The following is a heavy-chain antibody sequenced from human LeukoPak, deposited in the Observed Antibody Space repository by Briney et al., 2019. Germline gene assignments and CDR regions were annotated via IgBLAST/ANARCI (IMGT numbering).Heavy chain of an antibody. CDR1: GFIFTNYA. Sequence: GGSLRLSCAASGFIFTNYAMSWVRQAPGKGLEWVSAISGRGGSTFYADSVKGRFTISRDNSKNTLFLQMNSLRAEDAAVYYCARDDYGETFDYWGQGTLVTVSS. J-gene: IGHJ4*02. V-gene: IGHV3-23*01. CDR3: ARDDYGETFDY. CDR2: ISGRGGST. D-gene: IGHD4-17*01.